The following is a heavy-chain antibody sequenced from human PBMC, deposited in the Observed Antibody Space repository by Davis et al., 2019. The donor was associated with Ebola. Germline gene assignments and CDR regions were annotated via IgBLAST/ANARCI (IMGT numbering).Heavy chain of an antibody. V-gene: IGHV3-33*08. CDR1: GFTFSSYG. Sequence: GESLKISCAASGFTFSSYGMHWVRQAPDKGLEWVAVIWYDGSRKYYGDSVKGRFTISRDNSKNTLYLQMNSLRAEDTAVYYCASQWVAAAGKDYWGQGTLVTVSS. D-gene: IGHD6-13*01. J-gene: IGHJ4*02. CDR3: ASQWVAAAGKDY. CDR2: IWYDGSRK.